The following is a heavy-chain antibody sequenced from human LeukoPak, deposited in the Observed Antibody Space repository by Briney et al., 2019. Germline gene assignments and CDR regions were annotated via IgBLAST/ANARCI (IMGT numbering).Heavy chain of an antibody. CDR3: ARGGVTNDSSGYYYRLDY. V-gene: IGHV4-34*01. D-gene: IGHD3-22*01. J-gene: IGHJ4*02. CDR2: INHSGST. CDR1: GWSFSGYY. Sequence: SETLSLTCAVYGWSFSGYYWSWIRQPPGKGLEWIGEINHSGSTNYNPSLKSRVTISVDTSKNQFSLKLSSVTAADTAVYYCARGGVTNDSSGYYYRLDYWGQGTLVTVSS.